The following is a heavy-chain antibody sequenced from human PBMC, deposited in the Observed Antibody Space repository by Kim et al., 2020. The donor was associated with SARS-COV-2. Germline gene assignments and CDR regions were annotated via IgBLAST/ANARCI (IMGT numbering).Heavy chain of an antibody. CDR2: IYYSGST. V-gene: IGHV4-39*01. Sequence: SETLSLTCTVSGGSISSSSYYWGWIRQPPGKGLEWIGSIYYSGSTYYNPSLKSRVTISVDTSKNQFSLKLSSVTAADTAVYYCATLTYYDFWSGYLDNYGMDVWGQGTPVTVSS. J-gene: IGHJ6*02. D-gene: IGHD3-3*01. CDR1: GGSISSSSYY. CDR3: ATLTYYDFWSGYLDNYGMDV.